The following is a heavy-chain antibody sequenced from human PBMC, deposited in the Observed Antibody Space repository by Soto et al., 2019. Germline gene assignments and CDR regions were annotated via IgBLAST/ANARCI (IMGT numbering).Heavy chain of an antibody. D-gene: IGHD3-10*01. Sequence: PSETMSLTYTVSDGSIGSFCLSLIRQNPGKGLEWIGYIYYSGSTNYNPSLKSRVTISVDTSKNQFSLKLSSVTAADTAMYYCARAYGSGSYYNAIDYWGQGTLVTVSS. CDR1: DGSIGSFC. V-gene: IGHV4-59*01. CDR3: ARAYGSGSYYNAIDY. CDR2: IYYSGST. J-gene: IGHJ4*02.